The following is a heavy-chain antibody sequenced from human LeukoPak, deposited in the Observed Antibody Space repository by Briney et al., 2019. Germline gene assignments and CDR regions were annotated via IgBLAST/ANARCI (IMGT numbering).Heavy chain of an antibody. V-gene: IGHV4-59*08. CDR1: GVSITSSY. CDR2: IYSGST. J-gene: IGHJ6*02. D-gene: IGHD3-10*01. CDR3: ARLLYYYGSGSPLVGHYGMDV. Sequence: PSETLSLTCTVSGVSITSSYWSWIRQPPGKGLEWIGHIYSGSTNYKPSLKSRVTISIDTSKNQVSLKLSSVTAADTAVYYCARLLYYYGSGSPLVGHYGMDVWGHGTMVTVSS.